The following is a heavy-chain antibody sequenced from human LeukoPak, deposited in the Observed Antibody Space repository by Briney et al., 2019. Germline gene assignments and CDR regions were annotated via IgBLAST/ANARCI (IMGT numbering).Heavy chain of an antibody. CDR3: ARDLAAAGPDY. CDR1: GYTFTSYG. Sequence: ASVNVSCKASGYTFTSYGISWVRQAPGQGLEWMGWISAYNGNTNYAQKLQGRVTMNTDTSTSTAYMELRSLRSDDTAVYYCARDLAAAGPDYWGQGTLVTVSS. V-gene: IGHV1-18*01. D-gene: IGHD6-13*01. CDR2: ISAYNGNT. J-gene: IGHJ4*02.